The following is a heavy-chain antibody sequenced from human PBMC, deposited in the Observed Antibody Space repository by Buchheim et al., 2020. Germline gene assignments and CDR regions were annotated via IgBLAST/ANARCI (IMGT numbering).Heavy chain of an antibody. CDR2: ISGSGGST. CDR3: AKEHYSSSWYVINYYYGMDV. V-gene: IGHV3-23*01. J-gene: IGHJ6*02. D-gene: IGHD6-13*01. CDR1: GFTFSNYA. Sequence: EVQLLESGGGLVQPGGSLRLSCGGSGFTFSNYAMSWVRQAPGKGLEWVSAISGSGGSTYYTDSVKGRFTISRDNSKNTLYLQMNSLRAEDTAVYYCAKEHYSSSWYVINYYYGMDVWGQGTT.